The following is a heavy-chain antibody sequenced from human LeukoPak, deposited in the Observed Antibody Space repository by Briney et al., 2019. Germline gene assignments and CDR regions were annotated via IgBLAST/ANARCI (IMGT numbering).Heavy chain of an antibody. CDR3: ARDPRRHSSGPPFD. CDR1: GFTVSSNY. Sequence: GGSPRLSCAASGFTVSSNYMSWVRQAPGKGLEWVSVIYSGGSTYYADSVKGRFTISRDNSKNTLYLQMNSLRAEDTAVYYCARDPRRHSSGPPFDWGQGTLVTVSS. J-gene: IGHJ4*02. D-gene: IGHD6-19*01. CDR2: IYSGGST. V-gene: IGHV3-66*01.